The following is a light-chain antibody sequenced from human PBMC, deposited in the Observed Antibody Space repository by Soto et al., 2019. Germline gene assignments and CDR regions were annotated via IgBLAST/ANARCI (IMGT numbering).Light chain of an antibody. CDR2: SNI. J-gene: IGLJ3*02. CDR3: QSYDSSLRGWV. Sequence: QSVLTQPPSVSGAPGQRVTISCTGSTSNIGARYDVHWYQQLPGTAPKLLIYSNINRPSGVPDRFSGSKSGTSASLAITGLQAEDEADYYCQSYDSSLRGWVFGGGTKLTVL. V-gene: IGLV1-40*01. CDR1: TSNIGARYD.